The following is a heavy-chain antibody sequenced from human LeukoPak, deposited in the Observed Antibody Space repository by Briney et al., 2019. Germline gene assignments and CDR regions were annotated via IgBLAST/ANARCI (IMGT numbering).Heavy chain of an antibody. CDR2: IYTSGST. V-gene: IGHV4-61*02. Sequence: SETLSLTCTVSGGSISSGSYYWSWIRQPAGKGLEWIGRIYTSGSTNYNPSLKSRVTISVDTSKNQFPLKLSSVTAADTAVYYCARARVVPAAHTAAALMDVWGKGTTVTVSS. D-gene: IGHD2-2*01. J-gene: IGHJ6*03. CDR3: ARARVVPAAHTAAALMDV. CDR1: GGSISSGSYY.